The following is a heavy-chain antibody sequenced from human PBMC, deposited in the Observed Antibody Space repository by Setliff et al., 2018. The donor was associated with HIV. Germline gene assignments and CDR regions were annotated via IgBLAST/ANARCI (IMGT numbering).Heavy chain of an antibody. CDR1: GGSINRSNYY. D-gene: IGHD3-9*01. Sequence: SETLSLTCTVPGGSINRSNYYWGWIRQPPGKGLEWIGTISYTGRTFYTPSLKSRVTMSIDTSQNQFSLKSNSITAADTAVYYCARKGAGYNTYYFDYWGQGALVTVSS. CDR3: ARKGAGYNTYYFDY. J-gene: IGHJ4*02. V-gene: IGHV4-39*01. CDR2: ISYTGRT.